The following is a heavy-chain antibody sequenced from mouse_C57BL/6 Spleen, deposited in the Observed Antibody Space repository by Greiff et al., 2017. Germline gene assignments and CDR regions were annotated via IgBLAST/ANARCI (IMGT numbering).Heavy chain of an antibody. CDR2: IYPSDSET. Sequence: VQLQQPGAELVRPGSSVKLSCKASGYTFTSYWMDWVKQRPGQGLEWIGNIYPSDSETHYNQKFKDKATLTVDKSSSTAYMQLSSLTSEDSAVYYCARAVTTTYYFDYWGQGTTLTVSS. J-gene: IGHJ2*01. V-gene: IGHV1-61*01. CDR1: GYTFTSYW. D-gene: IGHD2-2*01. CDR3: ARAVTTTYYFDY.